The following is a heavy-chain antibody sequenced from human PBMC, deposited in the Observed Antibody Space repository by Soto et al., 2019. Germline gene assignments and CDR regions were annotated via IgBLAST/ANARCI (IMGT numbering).Heavy chain of an antibody. Sequence: QVQLVQTGPEVKNPGASVKVSCKASGYTFKNYGIKWVRQAPGQGLEWVGGITTYNGNRYSAEKFQGKVTMTTDTSTSTTYMELKSLTSDDTGVYYCARDAQPKGVAADGASDYWGLGTLVTVSS. CDR1: GYTFKNYG. J-gene: IGHJ4*02. D-gene: IGHD6-19*01. CDR2: ITTYNGNR. V-gene: IGHV1-18*01. CDR3: ARDAQPKGVAADGASDY.